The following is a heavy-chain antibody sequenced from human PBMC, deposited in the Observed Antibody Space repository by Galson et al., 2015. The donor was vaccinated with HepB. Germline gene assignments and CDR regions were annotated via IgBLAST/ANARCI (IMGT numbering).Heavy chain of an antibody. Sequence: SLRLSCAASGFTFSDYWMHWVRQPPGKGLVWVSRLNSNGDTTTYADSVKGRFTISRDNAKNTLYLQMGSLRAEDTAIYYCVRESYYGSGSYLYWGQGALVIVSS. J-gene: IGHJ4*02. CDR1: GFTFSDYW. V-gene: IGHV3-74*01. CDR3: VRESYYGSGSYLY. D-gene: IGHD3-10*01. CDR2: LNSNGDTT.